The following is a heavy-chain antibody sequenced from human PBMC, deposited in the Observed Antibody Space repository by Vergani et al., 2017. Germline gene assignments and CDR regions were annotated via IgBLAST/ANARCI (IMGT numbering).Heavy chain of an antibody. Sequence: DVQLEESGGGLVLPGRSLRLSCVASGFTSAGYDMHWVRQAAGEGLEWVSGISWNSNSRGYADSVKGSFTISRDNAKNSLYLQMKSLRAEDTALYYCAKDLGTPSGGVWFDPWGQGTLVTVSS. CDR2: ISWNSNSR. CDR1: GFTSAGYD. CDR3: AKDLGTPSGGVWFDP. J-gene: IGHJ5*02. V-gene: IGHV3-9*02. D-gene: IGHD4-23*01.